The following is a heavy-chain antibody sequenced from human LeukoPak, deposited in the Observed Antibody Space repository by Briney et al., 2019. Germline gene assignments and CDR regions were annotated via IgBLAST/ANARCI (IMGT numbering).Heavy chain of an antibody. D-gene: IGHD6-13*01. CDR3: ARERIAATGTGWFDP. CDR2: ISYDGNNK. CDR1: GFTFSDYA. Sequence: GRSLRLSCVGSGFTFSDYAIHWVRQAPGRGLEWVAVISYDGNNKYYGDSGKGRFTISRDNSKNTLYLQMDSLRAEETAVYYCARERIAATGTGWFDPWGQGTLVTVSS. J-gene: IGHJ5*02. V-gene: IGHV3-30*04.